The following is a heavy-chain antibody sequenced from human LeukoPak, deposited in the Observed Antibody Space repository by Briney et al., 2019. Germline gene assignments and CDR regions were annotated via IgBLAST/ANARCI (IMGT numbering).Heavy chain of an antibody. CDR2: ISVSGSYT. CDR1: GFTFSDYY. Sequence: GGSLRLSCAASGFTFSDYYMSWVRQAPGKGLEWISYISVSGSYTNYADSVKGRFTISRDNAKNSLYLQMISLGAEDTAVYYCARCGTPNNYYGYGVDVWGQGTTVIVSS. V-gene: IGHV3-11*03. D-gene: IGHD1-26*01. CDR3: ARCGTPNNYYGYGVDV. J-gene: IGHJ6*02.